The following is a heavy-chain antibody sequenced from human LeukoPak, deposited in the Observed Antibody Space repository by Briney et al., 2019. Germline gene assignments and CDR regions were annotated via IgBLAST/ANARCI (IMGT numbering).Heavy chain of an antibody. J-gene: IGHJ3*02. CDR3: ARDVAAARTEAFDI. Sequence: ASVKVSCKASGYTFSDYYIHWFRQAPGQGLEWMGWIKPNSGGTDYAQKLQGRVTMTRDTSTSTAYTELSRLSSDDTAVYYCARDVAAARTEAFDIWGQGTMVTVSS. V-gene: IGHV1-2*02. CDR1: GYTFSDYY. CDR2: IKPNSGGT. D-gene: IGHD6-13*01.